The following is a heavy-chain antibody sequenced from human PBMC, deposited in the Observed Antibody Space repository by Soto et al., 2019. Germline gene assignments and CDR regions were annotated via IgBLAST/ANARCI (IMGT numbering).Heavy chain of an antibody. V-gene: IGHV4-59*08. D-gene: IGHD3-22*01. Sequence: PSETLSLTCTVSGGSISSYYWSWIRQPPGKGLEWIGYISYSGSTNYNPSLKSRVTISVDTSKNQFSLKLSSVTAADTAVYYCARHLLLYYYESSGYYLRDAFDIWGQGTMVTVSS. J-gene: IGHJ3*02. CDR1: GGSISSYY. CDR3: ARHLLLYYYESSGYYLRDAFDI. CDR2: ISYSGST.